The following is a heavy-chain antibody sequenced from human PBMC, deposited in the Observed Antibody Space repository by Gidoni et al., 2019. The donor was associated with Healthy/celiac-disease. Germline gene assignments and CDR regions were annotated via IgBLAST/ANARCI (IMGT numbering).Heavy chain of an antibody. Sequence: EVQLLESGGGLVQPGGSLRLSCAASGFTFSSYAMSWVRQAPGKGLEWVSAISGSGGSTYYADSVKGRFTISRDNSKNTLYLQMNSLRAEDTAVYYCAKAPGTCYDFWSGYYPYFDYWGQGTLVTVSS. J-gene: IGHJ4*02. CDR2: ISGSGGST. CDR1: GFTFSSYA. CDR3: AKAPGTCYDFWSGYYPYFDY. D-gene: IGHD3-3*01. V-gene: IGHV3-23*01.